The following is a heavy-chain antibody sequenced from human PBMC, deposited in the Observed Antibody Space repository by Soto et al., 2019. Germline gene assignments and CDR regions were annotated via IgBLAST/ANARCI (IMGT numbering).Heavy chain of an antibody. D-gene: IGHD3-10*01. CDR3: AREGETAGGFDH. J-gene: IGHJ4*02. CDR2: IHHSGST. CDR1: GDSISSYY. Sequence: LSLTCTVSGDSISSYYWNWIRQPPEKRLEWIGNIHHSGSTNFHSSLKSRVTISVDTSKNQFSLKLRAVTAADTAVYYCAREGETAGGFDHWGQGTQVTVSS. V-gene: IGHV4-59*01.